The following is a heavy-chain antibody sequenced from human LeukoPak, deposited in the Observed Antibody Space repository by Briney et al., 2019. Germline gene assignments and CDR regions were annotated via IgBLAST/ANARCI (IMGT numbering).Heavy chain of an antibody. CDR2: INPNSGVT. CDR3: ARADRLDGAPYLIGP. CDR1: GYTFTDYY. D-gene: IGHD2-21*01. Sequence: ASVKVSCKTSGYTFTDYYMHWVRQAPGQGLEWMGWINPNSGVTSSAQKFQGRVTMTRDTSITTVYMEVRWLTSDDTAIYYCARADRLDGAPYLIGPWGQGTLVTVSS. V-gene: IGHV1-2*02. J-gene: IGHJ5*02.